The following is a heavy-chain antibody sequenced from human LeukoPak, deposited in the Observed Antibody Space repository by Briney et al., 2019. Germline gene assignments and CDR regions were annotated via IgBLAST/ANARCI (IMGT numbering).Heavy chain of an antibody. CDR1: GYTFTSYD. CDR2: MNPNSGNR. V-gene: IGHV1-8*03. D-gene: IGHD3/OR15-3a*01. J-gene: IGHJ3*02. CDR3: AAALEYLIMISKPYAFDI. Sequence: ASVKVSCKASGYTFTSYDINWVRQATGQGLEWMGWMNPNSGNRGYAQKFQGRVTITRNTSISTAYMELSSLRSEDTAVYYCAAALEYLIMISKPYAFDIWGQGTMVTVSS.